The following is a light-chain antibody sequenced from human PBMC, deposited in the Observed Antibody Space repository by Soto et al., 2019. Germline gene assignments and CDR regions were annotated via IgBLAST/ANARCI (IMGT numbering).Light chain of an antibody. CDR1: TSDVGGFDY. Sequence: QSALTQPASVSGSPGQSITVSCTGTTSDVGGFDYVSWYQQHPGKAPKLMIFDVSNRPSGVSDRFSGSKSGNTASLTISGLQAEDEADYYCSSYTTTGTQVFGTGTRSPS. J-gene: IGLJ1*01. V-gene: IGLV2-14*03. CDR3: SSYTTTGTQV. CDR2: DVS.